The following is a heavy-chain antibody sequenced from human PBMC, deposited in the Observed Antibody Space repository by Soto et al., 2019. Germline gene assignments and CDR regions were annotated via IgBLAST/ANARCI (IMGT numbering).Heavy chain of an antibody. V-gene: IGHV4-4*07. Sequence: QVQLQESGPGLVKPSETLSLTCTFSGGSISSYYWSWIRQPAGKGLDWIERIYTSASTNYNPSLKSRVTMSVDTSKNHFSLKLSSVTAADTAVYYCAGGIYGDYYYYGMDFWGQGTTVSVSS. J-gene: IGHJ6*02. CDR3: AGGIYGDYYYYGMDF. D-gene: IGHD4-17*01. CDR2: IYTSAST. CDR1: GGSISSYY.